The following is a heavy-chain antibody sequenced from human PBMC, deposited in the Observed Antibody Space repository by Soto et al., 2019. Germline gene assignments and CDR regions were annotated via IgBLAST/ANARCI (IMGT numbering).Heavy chain of an antibody. CDR3: ARVRGGGSEYFFDY. CDR2: INPSGGTT. V-gene: IGHV1-46*01. D-gene: IGHD2-15*01. Sequence: GASLKVSCKASGYTFTRYNVHWVLQAPGQGLEWMAIINPSGGTTYYVQKFEGRVTLTTDTSTSTVYMELSSLRSDDTAVYYCARVRGGGSEYFFDYWGQGXLVTVYS. CDR1: GYTFTRYN. J-gene: IGHJ4*02.